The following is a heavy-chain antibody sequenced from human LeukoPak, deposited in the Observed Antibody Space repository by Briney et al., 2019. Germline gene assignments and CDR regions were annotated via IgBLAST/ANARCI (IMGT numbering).Heavy chain of an antibody. J-gene: IGHJ6*02. V-gene: IGHV3-9*01. Sequence: GGSLRLSCAATGFTIKDYGLHWVRQPPGTGLEWVSSINWNGGGTDYADSVKGRFTISRDNAKNSLYLQLSSLRPEDTALYYCAKHMRATNTYSFFGLDVWGQGTTVTVSS. CDR3: AKHMRATNTYSFFGLDV. D-gene: IGHD1-26*01. CDR2: INWNGGGT. CDR1: GFTIKDYG.